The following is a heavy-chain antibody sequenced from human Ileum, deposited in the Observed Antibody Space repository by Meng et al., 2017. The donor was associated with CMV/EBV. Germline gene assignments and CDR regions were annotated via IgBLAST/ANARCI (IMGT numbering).Heavy chain of an antibody. V-gene: IGHV1-18*01. CDR3: ARDLDSGRVSSDLILVPPSTRLFDY. D-gene: IGHD2/OR15-2a*01. CDR2: IGAYNGNT. J-gene: IGHJ4*02. Sequence: WVRHVPGQGLEWMGWIGAYNGNTNYAPKFQGRVTMTTDTRTATAYMELRSLRSDDTAFYYCARDLDSGRVSSDLILVPPSTRLFDYWGQGTLVTVSS.